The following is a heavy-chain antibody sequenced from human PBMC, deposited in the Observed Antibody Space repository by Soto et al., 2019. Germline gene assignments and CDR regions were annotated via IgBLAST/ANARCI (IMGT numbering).Heavy chain of an antibody. Sequence: PSETLSLTCTVSGGSISGYYWSWIRQPPGKGLEWIGYMYNTGSTVYNPSFKSRVTISVDTSKNQFSLKLNSVTAADTAVYYCARVGGFGATTIDYWGQGTLVTVSS. V-gene: IGHV4-59*01. J-gene: IGHJ4*02. CDR3: ARVGGFGATTIDY. CDR1: GGSISGYY. CDR2: MYNTGST. D-gene: IGHD3-10*01.